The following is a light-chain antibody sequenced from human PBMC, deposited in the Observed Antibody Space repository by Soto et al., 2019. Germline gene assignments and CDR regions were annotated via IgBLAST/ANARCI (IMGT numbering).Light chain of an antibody. CDR2: GAS. V-gene: IGKV3-20*01. J-gene: IGKJ5*01. CDR1: QSVSSR. CDR3: QHYYGTSRIS. Sequence: VLAQSPGTLSLSPGERATLSCRASQSVSSRLAWYQHKSGQAPRLLISGASRRATGIPDRFSGSGSGTDFTFTISRLEPEDFALYYCQHYYGTSRISFGQGTRLEIK.